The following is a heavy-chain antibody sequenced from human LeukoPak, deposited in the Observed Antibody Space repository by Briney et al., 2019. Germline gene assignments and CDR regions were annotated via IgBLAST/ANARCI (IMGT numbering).Heavy chain of an antibody. CDR1: GFTFSTYS. J-gene: IGHJ4*02. Sequence: GGSLRLSCAASGFTFSTYSMSWVRQAPGKGLEWVANINQDGSEKYSVDSVKGRFTISRDNAKNSLYLQMNSLRAEDTAVYYCARDGALGITFGGVIVSWGQGTLVTVSS. V-gene: IGHV3-7*01. CDR3: ARDGALGITFGGVIVS. CDR2: INQDGSEK. D-gene: IGHD3-16*02.